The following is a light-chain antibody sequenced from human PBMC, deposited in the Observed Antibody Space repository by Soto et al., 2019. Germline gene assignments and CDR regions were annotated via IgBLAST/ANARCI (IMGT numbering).Light chain of an antibody. J-gene: IGKJ1*01. Sequence: DIQMTQSPSTLSGSVGDRVTITCRASQTISSWLAWYQQKPGKAPKLLIYAASTLQSGVPSRFSGSGSATDFTLTISSLQPEDFATYFCQQSYSTPPWTFGQGTRWIS. CDR2: AAS. V-gene: IGKV1-39*01. CDR3: QQSYSTPPWT. CDR1: QTISSW.